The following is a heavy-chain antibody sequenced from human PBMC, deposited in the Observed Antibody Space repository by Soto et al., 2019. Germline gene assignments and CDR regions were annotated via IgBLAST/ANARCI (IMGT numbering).Heavy chain of an antibody. V-gene: IGHV1-46*03. CDR2: INPNGGSK. Sequence: QVQLVQPGAEVKKPGASVKFSCKASGYIFTNFYIHWVRQAPGQGLEWLGIINPNGGSKNYAQNFQGRVTMTRDTSTSTVYMDLSSLRSEDTAVYYCTRGLASGDYWGQGTLITVSS. D-gene: IGHD6-6*01. CDR1: GYIFTNFY. J-gene: IGHJ4*02. CDR3: TRGLASGDY.